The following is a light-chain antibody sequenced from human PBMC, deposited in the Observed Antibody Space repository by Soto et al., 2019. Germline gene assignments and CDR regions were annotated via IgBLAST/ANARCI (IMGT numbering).Light chain of an antibody. CDR2: RNS. J-gene: IGLJ2*01. CDR1: SSNIGSNY. V-gene: IGLV1-47*01. Sequence: QSVLTHPPSASGTPGQRVTISCSGSSSNIGSNYVYWYQQLPGTVPQLLIYRNSERPSGVPDRFSGSKSGTSASLAISGLRPEDEADYYCAAWDDSLSGVVFGGGTKLTVL. CDR3: AAWDDSLSGVV.